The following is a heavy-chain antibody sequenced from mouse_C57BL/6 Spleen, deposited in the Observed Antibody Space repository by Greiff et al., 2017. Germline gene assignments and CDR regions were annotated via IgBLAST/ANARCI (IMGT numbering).Heavy chain of an antibody. CDR1: GFSLTSYG. D-gene: IGHD2-2*01. Sequence: VMLVESGPGLVAPSQSLSITCTVSGFSLTSYGVSWVRQPPGKGLEWLGVIWGDGSTNYHSALISRLSISKDNSKSQVFLKLNSLQTDDTATYYWAKRGVTTRNWYFDVWGTGTTVTVSS. CDR2: IWGDGST. J-gene: IGHJ1*03. CDR3: AKRGVTTRNWYFDV. V-gene: IGHV2-3*01.